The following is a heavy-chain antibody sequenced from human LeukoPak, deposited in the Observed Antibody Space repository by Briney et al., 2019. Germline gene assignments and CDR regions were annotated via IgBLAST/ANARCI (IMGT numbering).Heavy chain of an antibody. CDR2: IYWDDDK. V-gene: IGHV2-5*02. D-gene: IGHD3-10*01. J-gene: IGHJ4*02. Sequence: ESGPTLVNPTQTLTLTCTFSGFSLSTSGVGVGWIRQPPGKALEWLALIYWDDDKRYSASLKSRLTITKDTSKNQVVLTMTNMDPVDTATYYCAHRNGNLVRGVISFDYWGQGTLVTVSS. CDR3: AHRNGNLVRGVISFDY. CDR1: GFSLSTSGVG.